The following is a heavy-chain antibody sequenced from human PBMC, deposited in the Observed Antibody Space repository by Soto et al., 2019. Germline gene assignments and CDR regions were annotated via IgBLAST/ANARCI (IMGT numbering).Heavy chain of an antibody. V-gene: IGHV1-69*13. D-gene: IGHD2-15*01. CDR3: ARGVVVVVAATGHDAFDI. CDR1: GGTFSSYA. Sequence: PGPPVKVSCKASGGTFSSYAISWVRQAPGQGLEWMGGIIPIFGTANYAQKFQGRVTITADESTSTAYMELSSLRSEDTAVYYCARGVVVVVAATGHDAFDIWGQGTMVTVSS. CDR2: IIPIFGTA. J-gene: IGHJ3*02.